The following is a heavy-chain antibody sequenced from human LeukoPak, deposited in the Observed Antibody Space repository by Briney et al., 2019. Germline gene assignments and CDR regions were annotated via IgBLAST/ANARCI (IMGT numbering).Heavy chain of an antibody. CDR2: ISGSGGST. D-gene: IGHD6-13*01. CDR3: ARRAAAGTWEADY. J-gene: IGHJ4*02. CDR1: GFTFSSYG. Sequence: HPGGSLRLSCAASGFTFSSYGMSWVRQAPGKGLEWVSAISGSGGSTYYADSVKGRFTISRDNSKNTLYLQMNSLRAEDTAVYYCARRAAAGTWEADYWGQGTLVTVSS. V-gene: IGHV3-23*01.